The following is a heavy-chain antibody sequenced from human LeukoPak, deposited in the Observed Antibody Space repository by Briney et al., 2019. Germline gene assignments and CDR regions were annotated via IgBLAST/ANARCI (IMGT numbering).Heavy chain of an antibody. CDR3: ARWGVGWLQFSDAFDI. D-gene: IGHD5-24*01. Sequence: GGSLRLSCAASGFMFSSYWMSWVRQAPGKVLEWVAVISYDGSNKYYADSVKGRFTISRDNSKNTLYLQMNSLRAEDTAVYYCARWGVGWLQFSDAFDIWGQGTMVTVSS. CDR2: ISYDGSNK. CDR1: GFMFSSYW. V-gene: IGHV3-30*03. J-gene: IGHJ3*02.